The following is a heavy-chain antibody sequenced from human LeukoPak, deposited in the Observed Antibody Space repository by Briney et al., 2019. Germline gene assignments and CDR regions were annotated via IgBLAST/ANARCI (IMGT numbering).Heavy chain of an antibody. Sequence: SVKVSCKASGGTFSSYAISWVRQAPGQGLEWMGGIIPIFGTTNYAQKFQGRVTITTDESTSTAYMELSSLRSEDTAVYYCARGPAHDYSNFYYYYMDVWGKGTTVTVSS. CDR2: IIPIFGTT. CDR1: GGTFSSYA. CDR3: ARGPAHDYSNFYYYYMDV. D-gene: IGHD4-11*01. V-gene: IGHV1-69*05. J-gene: IGHJ6*03.